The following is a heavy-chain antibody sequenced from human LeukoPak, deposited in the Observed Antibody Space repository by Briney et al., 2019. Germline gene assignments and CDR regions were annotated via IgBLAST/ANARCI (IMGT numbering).Heavy chain of an antibody. CDR3: ARDQEGFDY. CDR1: GYTFTSYA. CDR2: INAGNGNT. V-gene: IGHV1-3*01. J-gene: IGHJ4*02. Sequence: GASVQVSCKASGYTFTSYAMHWVRQAPGQRLEWMGWINAGNGNTKYSQKFQGRVTVTRDTSTSTVHMELSGLRSEDTAVYYCARDQEGFDYWGQGALVTVSS.